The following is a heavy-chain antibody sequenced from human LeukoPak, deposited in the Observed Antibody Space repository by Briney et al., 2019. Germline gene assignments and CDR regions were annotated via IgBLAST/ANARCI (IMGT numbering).Heavy chain of an antibody. Sequence: PSETLSLTCTVSGGSISSHYWSWIRQPPGKGLEWIGYIYNSGSTYYNPSLKSRLTMSVDTSKNQFSLKLSSETAADTAVYYCARNYYDSSGYSNFDYWGQGTLVTVSS. J-gene: IGHJ4*02. CDR3: ARNYYDSSGYSNFDY. D-gene: IGHD3-22*01. CDR2: IYNSGST. V-gene: IGHV4-59*11. CDR1: GGSISSHY.